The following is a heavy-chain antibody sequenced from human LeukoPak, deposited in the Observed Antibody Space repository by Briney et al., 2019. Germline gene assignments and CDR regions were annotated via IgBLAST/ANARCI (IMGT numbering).Heavy chain of an antibody. D-gene: IGHD3-16*01. J-gene: IGHJ4*02. V-gene: IGHV3-30*18. Sequence: PGGSLRLSCAASGFTFSSYGMHWVRQAPGKGLEGVAVISYDGSNKYYADSVKGRFTISRDNSKNTLYLQMNSLRAEDTAVYYCANSKGDRLCFDYWGQGTLVTVSS. CDR3: ANSKGDRLCFDY. CDR1: GFTFSSYG. CDR2: ISYDGSNK.